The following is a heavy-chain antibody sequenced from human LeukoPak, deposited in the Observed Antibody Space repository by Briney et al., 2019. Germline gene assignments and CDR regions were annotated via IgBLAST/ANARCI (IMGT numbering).Heavy chain of an antibody. CDR3: ARARDGHINNWFDP. CDR1: GGSINSYY. CDR2: IYYSGSI. Sequence: SETLSLTCTVSGGSINSYYWSWIRQPPGKGLEWIGYIYYSGSINYNPSLKSRVTISVDTSKNQFSLKMSSVTAADTAVYYCARARDGHINNWFDPWGQGTLAIVSS. J-gene: IGHJ5*02. V-gene: IGHV4-59*01. D-gene: IGHD5-24*01.